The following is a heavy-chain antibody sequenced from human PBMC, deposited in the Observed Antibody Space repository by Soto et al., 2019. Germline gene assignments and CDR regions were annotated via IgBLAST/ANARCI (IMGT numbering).Heavy chain of an antibody. CDR1: GGSITSSSYY. CDR3: ARQGAYFHESSGYEFDY. D-gene: IGHD3-22*01. V-gene: IGHV4-39*01. Sequence: SETLSLTCTVSGGSITSSSYYLGWIRQPPGKGLEWIGSIYYSGSTYYNPSLKSRVSMSVDTSKNQFSLKLSSVTAADTAVYHCARQGAYFHESSGYEFDYWGQGTPVTVSS. J-gene: IGHJ4*02. CDR2: IYYSGST.